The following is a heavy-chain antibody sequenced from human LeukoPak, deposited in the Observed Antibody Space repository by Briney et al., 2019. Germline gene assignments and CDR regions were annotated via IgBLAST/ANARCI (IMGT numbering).Heavy chain of an antibody. Sequence: SETLSLTCTVSGGSISGHYWTWIRLPPGKGLELIGHIFSTGATHYNPSLRSRVTMSIDTSKNQFSLKLISVNVADTAVYYCARVVPAERYFDLWGRGTLVTVSS. J-gene: IGHJ2*01. CDR2: IFSTGAT. CDR1: GGSISGHY. V-gene: IGHV4-59*11. CDR3: ARVVPAERYFDL. D-gene: IGHD2-2*01.